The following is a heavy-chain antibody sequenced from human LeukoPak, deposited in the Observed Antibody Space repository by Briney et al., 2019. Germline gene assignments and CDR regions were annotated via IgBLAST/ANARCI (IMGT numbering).Heavy chain of an antibody. CDR1: GFTFNTYT. D-gene: IGHD6-19*01. V-gene: IGHV3-21*01. CDR3: AREAVAGSGYFFDY. CDR2: SSSSSSSI. J-gene: IGHJ4*02. Sequence: PGGSLRVSCAASGFTFNTYTMKWVRQAPGKGLEWVSSSSSSSSSIYYADSVKGRFTISRDNAKNSLSLQMNSLRAEDTAVYYCAREAVAGSGYFFDYWGQGTLVTVSS.